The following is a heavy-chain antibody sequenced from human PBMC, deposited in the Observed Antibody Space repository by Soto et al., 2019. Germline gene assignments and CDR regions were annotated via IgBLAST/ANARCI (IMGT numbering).Heavy chain of an antibody. CDR3: ARVSPYYYDSSGYYDC. Sequence: ASVNVSCKXSGYTFTNYGISWVRQAPGQGLEWMGWISAYNGNTNYAQRLQGRVTMTTDTSTSTAYMELRSLRSDDTAVYYCARVSPYYYDSSGYYDCWGQGTLVTVSS. CDR2: ISAYNGNT. D-gene: IGHD3-22*01. CDR1: GYTFTNYG. J-gene: IGHJ4*02. V-gene: IGHV1-18*01.